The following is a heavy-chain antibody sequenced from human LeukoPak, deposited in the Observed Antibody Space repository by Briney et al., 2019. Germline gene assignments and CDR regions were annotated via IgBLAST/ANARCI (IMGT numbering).Heavy chain of an antibody. V-gene: IGHV4-4*07. J-gene: IGHJ4*02. CDR1: GGSISSYY. D-gene: IGHD1-26*01. Sequence: PSETLSLTCTVSGGSISSYYWSWIRQPAGKGLEWIGRIYTSGSTNYNASLKSRVSMSVDTSKNQFSLELSSVTAADTAVFYCARENSGSYREFAYWGQGTLVTVSS. CDR2: IYTSGST. CDR3: ARENSGSYREFAY.